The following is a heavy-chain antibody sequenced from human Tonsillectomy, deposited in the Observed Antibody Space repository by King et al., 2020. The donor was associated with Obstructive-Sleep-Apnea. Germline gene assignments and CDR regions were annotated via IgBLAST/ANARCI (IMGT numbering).Heavy chain of an antibody. D-gene: IGHD6-13*01. V-gene: IGHV1-18*01. CDR3: ARDNSSSSSDY. J-gene: IGHJ4*02. CDR2: VSGYDGNT. Sequence: LVQSGAEVKRPGASVKVSCKASGYIFTKYGISWVRQAPGQGLEWVGWVSGYDGNTNYAQKMRGRVSMTSDTSSDTAYMELRSLTSDDTAVYYCARDNSSSSSDYWGQGTLVTVSP. CDR1: GYIFTKYG.